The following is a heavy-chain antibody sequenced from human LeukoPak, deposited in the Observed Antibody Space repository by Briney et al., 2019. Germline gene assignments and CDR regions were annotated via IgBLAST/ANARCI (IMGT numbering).Heavy chain of an antibody. J-gene: IGHJ4*02. CDR1: GFTFSYSY. CDR3: ARESSGTYYLKQ. D-gene: IGHD1-26*01. Sequence: PGGSLRLSCAASGFTFSYSYMNWIRQAPGNGPEWVSSISSRGDSTNYADSVKGRFTISRDNAKHSLYLQMNSLRAEDTAAYYCARESSGTYYLKQWGQGTLVTVYS. CDR2: ISSRGDST. V-gene: IGHV3-11*05.